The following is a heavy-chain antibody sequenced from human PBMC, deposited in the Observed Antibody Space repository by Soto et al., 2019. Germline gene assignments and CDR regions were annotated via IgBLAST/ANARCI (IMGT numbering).Heavy chain of an antibody. J-gene: IGHJ4*02. D-gene: IGHD1-1*01. Sequence: QVQLVESGGGVVQPGRSLRLSCAASGFTFSSYGMHWVRQAPGKGLEWVAVISYDGSNKYYADSVKGRFTISRDNSKNTLYLQMNTLRAEDTAVYYCAPGGTSFDYWGQGTLVTVSS. CDR2: ISYDGSNK. CDR1: GFTFSSYG. CDR3: APGGTSFDY. V-gene: IGHV3-30*03.